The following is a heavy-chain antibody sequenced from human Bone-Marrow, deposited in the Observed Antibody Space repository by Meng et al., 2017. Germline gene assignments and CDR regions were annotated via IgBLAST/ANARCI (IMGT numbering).Heavy chain of an antibody. J-gene: IGHJ5*02. Sequence: LQLQESGPGLVKPSAPRSLTCTVSGGSISSSSYYWGWIRPPPGKGLEWIGSIYYSGSTYYNPSLKSRVTISVDTSKNQFSLKLSSVTAADTAVYYCARDCPSPFRWFDPWGQGTLVTVSS. CDR1: GGSISSSSYY. CDR3: ARDCPSPFRWFDP. V-gene: IGHV4-39*07. CDR2: IYYSGST.